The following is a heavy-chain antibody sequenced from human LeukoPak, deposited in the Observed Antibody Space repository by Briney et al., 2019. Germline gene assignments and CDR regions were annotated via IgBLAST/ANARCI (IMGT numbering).Heavy chain of an antibody. Sequence: GASVKVPCKASGYTFTSYDINWVRQATGQGLEWMGWMNPNSGNTGYAQKFQGRVTMTRNTSISTAYMELSSLRSEDTAVYYCARGPTEWELLFQHWGQGTLVTVSS. V-gene: IGHV1-8*01. D-gene: IGHD1-26*01. CDR2: MNPNSGNT. CDR1: GYTFTSYD. CDR3: ARGPTEWELLFQH. J-gene: IGHJ1*01.